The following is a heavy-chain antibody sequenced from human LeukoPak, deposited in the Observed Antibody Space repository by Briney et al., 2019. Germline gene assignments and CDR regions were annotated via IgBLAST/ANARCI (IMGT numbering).Heavy chain of an antibody. D-gene: IGHD2-15*01. CDR2: ISAYNGNT. Sequence: ASVKVSCKASGYTFTSYGIGWVRQAPGQGLEWMGWISAYNGNTNYAQKLQGRVTMTTDTSTSTAYMELRSLRSDDTAVYYCARESDCSGGSCYDYYYYMDVWGKGTTVTVSS. V-gene: IGHV1-18*01. CDR1: GYTFTSYG. CDR3: ARESDCSGGSCYDYYYYMDV. J-gene: IGHJ6*03.